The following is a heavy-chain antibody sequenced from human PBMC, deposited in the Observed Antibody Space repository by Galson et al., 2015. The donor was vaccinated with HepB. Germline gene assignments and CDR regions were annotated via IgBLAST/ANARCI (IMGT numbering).Heavy chain of an antibody. Sequence: SLRLSCAASGFTFSSYAMSWVRQAPGKGLEWVSAISGSGGSTYYADSVKGRFTISRDNSKNTLYLQMNSLRAEDTAVYYCAKGTYCSGGSCYPWGAFDIWGQGTMVTVSS. V-gene: IGHV3-23*01. CDR1: GFTFSSYA. J-gene: IGHJ3*02. CDR3: AKGTYCSGGSCYPWGAFDI. D-gene: IGHD2-15*01. CDR2: ISGSGGST.